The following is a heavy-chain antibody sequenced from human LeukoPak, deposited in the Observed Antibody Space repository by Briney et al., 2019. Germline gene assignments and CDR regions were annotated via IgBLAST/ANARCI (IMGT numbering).Heavy chain of an antibody. J-gene: IGHJ4*02. Sequence: GGSLRLSCAASGFTFSSYWMSWVRQAPGKGLEWVANIKQDGSEKYYVDSVKGRFTNSRDNAKNSLYLQMNSLRAEDTAVYYCARDPFYYYDSSGYSDYWGQGTLVTVSS. V-gene: IGHV3-7*01. CDR3: ARDPFYYYDSSGYSDY. CDR1: GFTFSSYW. CDR2: IKQDGSEK. D-gene: IGHD3-22*01.